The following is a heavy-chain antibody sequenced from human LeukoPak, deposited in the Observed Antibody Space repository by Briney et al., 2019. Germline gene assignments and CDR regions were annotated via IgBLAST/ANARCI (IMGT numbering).Heavy chain of an antibody. CDR2: ITSSGDTT. Sequence: PGGSLRLSCVPSGFPFSNYAMRWVRPPPGTWLCGVSSITSSGDTTYCTDSVRGRFTISRDNSKNTLYLQMHSLRAEHTALYYCADSNYWYPIDYWGQGTLVTVSS. V-gene: IGHV3-23*01. D-gene: IGHD4-11*01. J-gene: IGHJ4*02. CDR3: ADSNYWYPIDY. CDR1: GFPFSNYA.